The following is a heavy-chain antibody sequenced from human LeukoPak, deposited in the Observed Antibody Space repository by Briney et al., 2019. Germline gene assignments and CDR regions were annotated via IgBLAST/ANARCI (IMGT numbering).Heavy chain of an antibody. D-gene: IGHD6-19*01. CDR3: ERGHRSEVAGTKDLDY. V-gene: IGHV1-2*02. CDR1: GYTFPSFH. CDR2: INLNSGGT. J-gene: IGHJ4*02. Sequence: DSVKVSCKASGYTFPSFHMHWVRQAPGHGLEWMGWINLNSGGTNYAQKFQGRNTMTRDTSISTAYMELSRLRSDDTAVYYCERGHRSEVAGTKDLDYWGQGTLVTVSS.